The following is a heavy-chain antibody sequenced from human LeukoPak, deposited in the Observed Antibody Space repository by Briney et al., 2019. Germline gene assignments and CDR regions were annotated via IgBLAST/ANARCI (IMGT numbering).Heavy chain of an antibody. CDR2: IIPVFGTA. J-gene: IGHJ4*02. CDR1: GGTFSSYA. CDR3: ARDPDYYDSSGYYDY. D-gene: IGHD3-22*01. V-gene: IGHV1-69*05. Sequence: SVKVSCKASGGTFSSYAISWVRQAPGQGLEWMGMIIPVFGTANYAQKFQGRVTITTDESTSTAYMELSSLRSEDTAVYYCARDPDYYDSSGYYDYWGQGTLVTVSS.